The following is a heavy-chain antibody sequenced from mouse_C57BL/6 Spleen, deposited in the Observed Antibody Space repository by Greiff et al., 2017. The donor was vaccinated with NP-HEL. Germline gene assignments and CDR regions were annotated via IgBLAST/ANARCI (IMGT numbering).Heavy chain of an antibody. V-gene: IGHV1-80*01. J-gene: IGHJ3*01. D-gene: IGHD2-4*01. CDR2: IYPGDGDT. Sequence: QLQQSGAELVKPGASVKISCKASGSAFSSYWMNWVKQRPGKGLEWIGQIYPGDGDTNYNGKFKGKATLTADKSSSTAYMQLSSLTSEDSAVYFCARRSYDDYDEFAYWGQGTLVTVSA. CDR1: GSAFSSYW. CDR3: ARRSYDDYDEFAY.